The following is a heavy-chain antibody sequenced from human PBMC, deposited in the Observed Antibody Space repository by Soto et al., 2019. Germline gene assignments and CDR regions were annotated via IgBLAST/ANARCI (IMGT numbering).Heavy chain of an antibody. CDR1: GFDFSRDW. V-gene: IGHV3-74*01. D-gene: IGHD1-26*01. Sequence: GGSQRLSCAASGFDFSRDWKHWVRPAPGKGLVWVSRINPEETTTTSAHPVKGRFTISRDNALGTLYQQMNSLRVEDTAVYYCTRDTCGARDYWGQGTPVTVSS. CDR2: INPEETTT. CDR3: TRDTCGARDY. J-gene: IGHJ4*02.